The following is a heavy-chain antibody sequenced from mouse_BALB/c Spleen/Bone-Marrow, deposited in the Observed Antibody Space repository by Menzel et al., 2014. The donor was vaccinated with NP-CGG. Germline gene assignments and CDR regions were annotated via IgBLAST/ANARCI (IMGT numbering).Heavy chain of an antibody. CDR1: GFTFSSYG. CDR2: INSGGVNT. CDR3: ARRGNWDGRAAMDY. J-gene: IGHJ4*01. V-gene: IGHV5-6*03. D-gene: IGHD4-1*01. Sequence: EVQGVESGGGLVKPGGSLKLSCAASGFTFSSYGMSWVRQTPDKRLEWVATINSGGVNTYYIDSVKGRFTISRDNAKNTLYLQMSSLKSEDTAMYHCARRGNWDGRAAMDYWGQGTSVTVSS.